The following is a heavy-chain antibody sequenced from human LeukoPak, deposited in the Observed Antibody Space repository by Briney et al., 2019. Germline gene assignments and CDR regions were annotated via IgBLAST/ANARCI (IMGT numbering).Heavy chain of an antibody. D-gene: IGHD3-22*01. CDR3: ARGYYDSSGYYGYFDY. CDR1: GGSFSGYY. CDR2: INHSGST. V-gene: IGHV4-34*01. J-gene: IGHJ4*02. Sequence: PSETLSLTCAVYGGSFSGYYWSWIRQPPGKGLEWIGEINHSGSTNYNPSLKSRVTISVDTSKNQFSLKLSSVTSADTAVYYCARGYYDSSGYYGYFDYWGQGTLVTVSS.